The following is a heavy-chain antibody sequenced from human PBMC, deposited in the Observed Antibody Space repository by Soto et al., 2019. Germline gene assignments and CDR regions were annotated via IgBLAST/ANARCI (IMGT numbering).Heavy chain of an antibody. CDR1: GFTFSSYA. Sequence: QVQLVESGGGVVQPGRSLRLSCAASGFTFSSYAMHWVRQAPGKGLEWVAVISYDGSNKYYADSVKGRFTISRDNSKNTLYLRMNSLRAEDTAVYYCSRADSIAVAGTSGLDYWGQGTLVTVSS. V-gene: IGHV3-30-3*01. CDR2: ISYDGSNK. CDR3: SRADSIAVAGTSGLDY. J-gene: IGHJ4*02. D-gene: IGHD6-19*01.